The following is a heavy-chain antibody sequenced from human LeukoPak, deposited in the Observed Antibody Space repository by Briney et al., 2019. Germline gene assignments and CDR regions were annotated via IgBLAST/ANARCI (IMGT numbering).Heavy chain of an antibody. J-gene: IGHJ4*02. CDR3: ARNLGYCSGGSCFPFDY. CDR1: GFTLSSNW. D-gene: IGHD2-15*01. CDR2: IRQDGSEK. V-gene: IGHV3-7*01. Sequence: PGGSLRLSCAASGFTLSSNWTSWVRQAPGKGLEWVANIRQDGSEKYYVDSVKGRFTISRDNAKNSLYLQMNSLRAEDTAVYYCARNLGYCSGGSCFPFDYWGQGTLVTVSS.